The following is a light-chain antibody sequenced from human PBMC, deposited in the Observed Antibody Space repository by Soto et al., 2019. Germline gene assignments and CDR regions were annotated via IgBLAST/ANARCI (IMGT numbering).Light chain of an antibody. Sequence: DIQMTQSPSTLSASAGDRVTITCRASQSISTWLAWYQQKPGKAPKLLIYGASSLASGVPSRFSGSGSGTEFTLTISSLQPDDFATYYCQQYNTYSTFGQGTKVDI. CDR1: QSISTW. J-gene: IGKJ1*01. V-gene: IGKV1-5*01. CDR2: GAS. CDR3: QQYNTYST.